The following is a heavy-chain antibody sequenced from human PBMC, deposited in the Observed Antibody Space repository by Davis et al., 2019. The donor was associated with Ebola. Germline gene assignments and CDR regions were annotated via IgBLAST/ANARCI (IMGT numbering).Heavy chain of an antibody. CDR2: INAGNGNT. Sequence: AASVKVSCKASGYTFTSYAMHWVRQAPGQRLEWMGWINAGNGNTKYSQKFQGRVTITRDTSASTAYMELSSLRSEDTAVYYCASFRVAVAGWLIMDVWGQGTTVTVSS. D-gene: IGHD6-19*01. CDR1: GYTFTSYA. V-gene: IGHV1-3*01. J-gene: IGHJ6*02. CDR3: ASFRVAVAGWLIMDV.